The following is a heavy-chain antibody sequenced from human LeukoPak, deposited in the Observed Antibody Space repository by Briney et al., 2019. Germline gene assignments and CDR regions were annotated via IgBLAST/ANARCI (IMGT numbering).Heavy chain of an antibody. V-gene: IGHV1-2*06. J-gene: IGHJ4*02. CDR2: INPNSGGT. D-gene: IGHD1-1*01. Sequence: VASVKVSCKASGYTFTGYYMHWVRQAPGQGLEWMGRINPNSGGTNYAQKFQGRVTMTRDTSISTAYMELRSLRSDDTAVYYCARVWRTSPYYFDYWGQGTLVTVSS. CDR3: ARVWRTSPYYFDY. CDR1: GYTFTGYY.